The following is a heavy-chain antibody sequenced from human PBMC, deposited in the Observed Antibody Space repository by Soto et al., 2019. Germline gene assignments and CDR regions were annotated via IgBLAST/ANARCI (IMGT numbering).Heavy chain of an antibody. CDR2: INAGVDGT. Sequence: QVQLVQSGPEMMQPGASVKVSCKASGYASLSYAMHWVRQVHGQGYEWLGWINAGVDGTMYSERFQGRVRITRDTSANTVYMELNALTSEDTAVYYCAREVTGVTSFDYWGQGTLVIVSS. D-gene: IGHD2-21*02. CDR3: AREVTGVTSFDY. J-gene: IGHJ4*02. V-gene: IGHV1-3*01. CDR1: GYASLSYA.